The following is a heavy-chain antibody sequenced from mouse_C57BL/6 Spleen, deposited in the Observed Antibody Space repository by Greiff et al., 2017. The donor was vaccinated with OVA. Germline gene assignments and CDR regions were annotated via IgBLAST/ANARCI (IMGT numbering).Heavy chain of an antibody. V-gene: IGHV1-55*01. D-gene: IGHD2-4*01. Sequence: VQLQQPGAELVKPGASVKMSCKASGYTFTSYWITWVKQRPGQGLEWIGDIYPGSGSTNYNEKFKSKATLTVDTSSSTAYMQLSSLTSEDSAVYYCARSTYYDYSFAYWGQGTLVTVSA. J-gene: IGHJ3*01. CDR1: GYTFTSYW. CDR3: ARSTYYDYSFAY. CDR2: IYPGSGST.